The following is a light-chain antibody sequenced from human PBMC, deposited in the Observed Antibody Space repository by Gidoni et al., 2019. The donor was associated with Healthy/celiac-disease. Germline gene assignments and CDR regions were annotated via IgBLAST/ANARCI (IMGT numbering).Light chain of an antibody. V-gene: IGKV1-9*01. CDR3: QQLNSKGFT. CDR1: QGISSY. Sequence: DIQLTQSPSFLSASVGDRVTITCRASQGISSYLAWYQQKPGKAPKLLIYAASTLQSGVPSRFSGSGSGKEFTLTISSLQPEDFATYYCQQLNSKGFTFGPGTKVDIK. J-gene: IGKJ3*01. CDR2: AAS.